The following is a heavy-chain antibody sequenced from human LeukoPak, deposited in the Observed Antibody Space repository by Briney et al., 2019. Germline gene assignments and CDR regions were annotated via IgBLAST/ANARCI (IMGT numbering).Heavy chain of an antibody. CDR2: ISSSGSTT. Sequence: GGSLRPSCAASGFTFSSYEIHWVRQAPGKGLEWVSYISSSGSTTYYADSVKGRFTISRDNAKNSLYLQMNSLKTEDTAVYYCTRLITMGATNAFDIWGQGTMVTVSS. J-gene: IGHJ3*02. D-gene: IGHD1-26*01. V-gene: IGHV3-48*03. CDR1: GFTFSSYE. CDR3: TRLITMGATNAFDI.